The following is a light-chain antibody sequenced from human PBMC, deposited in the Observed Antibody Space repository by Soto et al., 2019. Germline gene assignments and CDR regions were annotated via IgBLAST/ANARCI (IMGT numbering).Light chain of an antibody. J-gene: IGLJ2*01. Sequence: QSVLTQPASVSGSPGQSITISCTGTSSDVGGYNSVSWYQQHPGKAPKLMIYDVSNRPSGVSNRFSGSKSANTASLTISGLQAEDEADYYCSSYTSSGTLGVFGGGTKLTVL. V-gene: IGLV2-14*01. CDR1: SSDVGGYNS. CDR2: DVS. CDR3: SSYTSSGTLGV.